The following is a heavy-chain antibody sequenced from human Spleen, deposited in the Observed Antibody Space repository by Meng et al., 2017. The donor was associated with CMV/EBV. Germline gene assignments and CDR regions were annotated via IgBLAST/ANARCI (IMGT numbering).Heavy chain of an antibody. V-gene: IGHV4-59*01. CDR1: GGSFSGYY. D-gene: IGHD2-2*01. Sequence: SQTLSLTCAVYGGSFSGYYWSWIRQPPGKGLEWIGYIYYSVSTNYNPSLKSRVTISVDTSKNQFSLKLTSVTAADTAVYYCARDCSSTSCYSNYYGMDVWGQGTTVTVSS. CDR3: ARDCSSTSCYSNYYGMDV. CDR2: IYYSVST. J-gene: IGHJ6*02.